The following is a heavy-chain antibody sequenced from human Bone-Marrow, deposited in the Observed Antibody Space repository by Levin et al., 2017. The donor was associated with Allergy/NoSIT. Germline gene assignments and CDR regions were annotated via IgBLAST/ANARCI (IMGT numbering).Heavy chain of an antibody. Sequence: KASGPTLVKPTQTLTLTCSFSGFSLTTPGVGVAWIRQPPGKALEWLALIYWNDERLYSPSLAGRLTVTKDTSKNQVVLTMTKMDHLDTATFYCAHFNRFCRGSTCYSFDHWGQGALVTVSS. V-gene: IGHV2-5*01. D-gene: IGHD2-15*01. CDR3: AHFNRFCRGSTCYSFDH. CDR2: IYWNDER. CDR1: GFSLTTPGVG. J-gene: IGHJ4*02.